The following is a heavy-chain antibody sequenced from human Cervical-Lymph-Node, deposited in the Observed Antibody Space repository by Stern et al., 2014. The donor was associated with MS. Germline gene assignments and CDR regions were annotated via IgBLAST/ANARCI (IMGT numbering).Heavy chain of an antibody. Sequence: VQLVESGAEVKKPGASVKVSCKASGYTFTDYFMHWVRQAPGQGLELMGWINPSNGATTYSQKFQGRVTMTRDTSISTAYMELSSLRSDDTAVYYCAGQGPYGSGSYVDYWGPGTLVTVSS. D-gene: IGHD3-10*01. CDR2: INPSNGAT. CDR1: GYTFTDYF. V-gene: IGHV1-2*02. J-gene: IGHJ4*02. CDR3: AGQGPYGSGSYVDY.